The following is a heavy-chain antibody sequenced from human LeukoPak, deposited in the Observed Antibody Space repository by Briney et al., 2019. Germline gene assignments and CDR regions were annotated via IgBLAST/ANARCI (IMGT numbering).Heavy chain of an antibody. D-gene: IGHD3-22*01. CDR1: GGTFSSYA. V-gene: IGHV1-69*04. Sequence: GPSVKVSCKASGGTFSSYAISWVRQAPGQGLEWMGRIIPILGIANYAQKFQGRVTITADKSTSTAYMELSSLRSEDTAVYYCAIGWESSSYYDAFDIWGQGTMVTVSS. CDR3: AIGWESSSYYDAFDI. CDR2: IIPILGIA. J-gene: IGHJ3*02.